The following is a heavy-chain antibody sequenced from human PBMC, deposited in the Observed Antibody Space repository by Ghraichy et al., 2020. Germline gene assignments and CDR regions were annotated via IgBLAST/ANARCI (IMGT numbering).Heavy chain of an antibody. J-gene: IGHJ2*01. V-gene: IGHV3-74*01. CDR1: GFTFSSYW. CDR3: ARGGYYGLGMRYFEL. Sequence: GSLRLSCAASGFTFSSYWMHWVRQAPGKGLVWVSRIKSDGSTTNSADSVKGRFTISRDNAKNTLFLQMNSLGAEDMAVYYCARGGYYGLGMRYFELWGRGTPVTVSS. CDR2: IKSDGSTT. D-gene: IGHD3-10*01.